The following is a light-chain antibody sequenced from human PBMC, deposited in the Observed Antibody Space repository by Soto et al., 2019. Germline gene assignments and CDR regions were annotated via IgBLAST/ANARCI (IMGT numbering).Light chain of an antibody. Sequence: DIQMTQSPSSRSASVGDAVTITCRASQGIRNYLNWYQQKPGKAPKLLIYGASSLQSGVPSRFSGSGYGADFTLTISSLQPEDSASYFCQQSSSAPLTFGGGTKVEIK. CDR2: GAS. CDR1: QGIRNY. J-gene: IGKJ4*01. CDR3: QQSSSAPLT. V-gene: IGKV1-39*01.